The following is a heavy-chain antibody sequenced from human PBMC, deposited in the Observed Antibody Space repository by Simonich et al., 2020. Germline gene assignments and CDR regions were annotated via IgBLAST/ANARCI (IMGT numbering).Heavy chain of an antibody. CDR1: GYTFTSFD. J-gene: IGHJ4*02. CDR3: ARGRGGMSRGYVDY. Sequence: QVQLVQSGAEVKKPGASVKVSCKASGYTFTSFDINWVRKAPGQGLEWMGWWKPNRCNTGYAQKFQGRVTITRNTSISTAYMELSSLRAEDTAVYYCARGRGGMSRGYVDYWGQGTLVTVSS. D-gene: IGHD2-15*01. CDR2: WKPNRCNT. V-gene: IGHV1-8*03.